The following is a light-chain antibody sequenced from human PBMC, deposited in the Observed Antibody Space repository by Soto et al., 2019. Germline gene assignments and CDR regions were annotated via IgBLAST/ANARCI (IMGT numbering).Light chain of an antibody. CDR1: QSVSSNK. V-gene: IGKV3-20*01. J-gene: IGKJ1*01. CDR2: GAS. CDR3: QQYGSSPTWT. Sequence: DIVLTQSPGTLSLSPGQRASLRCRAIQSVSSNKLAWYQQKPGQAPRLLIYGASSRATGIPDRFSGSGSGTDFTLTISRLEPEDFALYYCQQYGSSPTWTFGQGTKVDIK.